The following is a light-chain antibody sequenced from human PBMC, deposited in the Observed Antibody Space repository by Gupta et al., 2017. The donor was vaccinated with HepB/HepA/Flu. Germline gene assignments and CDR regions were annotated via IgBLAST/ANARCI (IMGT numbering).Light chain of an antibody. V-gene: IGKV2-24*01. J-gene: IGKJ1*01. CDR3: RQVKQYPRT. Sequence: DIVMTQTPLSPLVHLGQPASISCRSSLSHVHTDGNTYLYWFQQSPGQPPSLLIHQSSNRGSGVPDRFSGSGAGTDFTLKISRVEAEDVGIYYCRQVKQYPRTFGQGTKVEI. CDR1: LSHVHTDGNTY. CDR2: QSS.